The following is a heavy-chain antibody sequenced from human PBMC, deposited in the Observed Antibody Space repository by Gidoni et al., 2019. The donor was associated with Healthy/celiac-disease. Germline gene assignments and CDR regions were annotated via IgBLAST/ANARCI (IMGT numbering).Heavy chain of an antibody. CDR3: ARDSTDTGGDAFDI. D-gene: IGHD4-17*01. Sequence: QVQLQESGPGLVKPSETLSLTCTVPGGSISSYYWIWIRQPPGKGLEWIGYIYYSGSTNYNPSLKSRVTISVDTSKTQFSLKLSSVTAADTAVYYCARDSTDTGGDAFDIWGQGTMVTVSS. V-gene: IGHV4-59*01. CDR2: IYYSGST. J-gene: IGHJ3*02. CDR1: GGSISSYY.